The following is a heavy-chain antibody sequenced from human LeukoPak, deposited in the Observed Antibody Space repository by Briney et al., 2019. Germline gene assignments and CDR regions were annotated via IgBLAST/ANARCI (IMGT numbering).Heavy chain of an antibody. CDR2: ISWNSGTI. V-gene: IGHV3-9*01. J-gene: IGHJ4*02. D-gene: IGHD4/OR15-4a*01. Sequence: GRSLRLSCAASGFTFDDFAMHWVRQVSGKGLEWVSGISWNSGTIDYADSVKGRFTISRDNSKNTLYLQMNSLRAEDTAVYYCARRAGAYSHPYDYWGQGTLVTASS. CDR3: ARRAGAYSHPYDY. CDR1: GFTFDDFA.